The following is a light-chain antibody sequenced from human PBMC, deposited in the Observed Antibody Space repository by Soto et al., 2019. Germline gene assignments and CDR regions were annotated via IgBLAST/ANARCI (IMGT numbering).Light chain of an antibody. CDR3: QQYVMPPFT. J-gene: IGKJ2*01. CDR2: DAS. CDR1: QTVRNNY. V-gene: IGKV3-20*01. Sequence: EFVLTQSPGTLSLSPGERATLSCRASQTVRNNYLAWYQQKPGQAPRLLIYDASSRATGIPDRFSGGGSGTDFTLTISRLEPEDFAVYYCQQYVMPPFTFGRGTKVDIK.